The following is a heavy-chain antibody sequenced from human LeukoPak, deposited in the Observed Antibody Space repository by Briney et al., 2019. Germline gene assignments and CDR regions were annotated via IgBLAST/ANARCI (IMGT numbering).Heavy chain of an antibody. D-gene: IGHD3-10*02. CDR3: AELGITMIGGV. Sequence: GGSLRLSCAASGFTFSDHYMDWVRQAPGKGLEWVGRTRNKANSYTTEYAASVKGRFTISRDDSKNSLYLQMNSLRAEDTAVYYCAELGITMIGGVWGKGTTVTISS. V-gene: IGHV3-72*01. CDR1: GFTFSDHY. CDR2: TRNKANSYTT. J-gene: IGHJ6*04.